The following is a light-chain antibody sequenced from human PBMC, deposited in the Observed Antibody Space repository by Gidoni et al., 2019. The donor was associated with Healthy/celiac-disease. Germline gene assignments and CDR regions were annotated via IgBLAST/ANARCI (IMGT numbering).Light chain of an antibody. CDR2: GAS. V-gene: IGKV3-15*01. CDR3: QQYNNWPLT. J-gene: IGKJ4*01. Sequence: TLSVSPGERATLSCRASQSVSSNLAWYQQKPGQAPRLLIYGASTRATGIPARFSGSGSGTEFTLTISSLQSEDFAVYYCQQYNNWPLTFGGGTKVEIK. CDR1: QSVSSN.